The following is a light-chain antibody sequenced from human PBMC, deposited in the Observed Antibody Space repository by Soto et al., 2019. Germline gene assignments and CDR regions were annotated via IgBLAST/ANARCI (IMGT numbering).Light chain of an antibody. V-gene: IGLV2-8*01. J-gene: IGLJ1*01. CDR3: SSFAGSNNFPYV. CDR1: SSDVGGYDS. Sequence: QSVLTQPPSASGSPGQSVTISCTGASSDVGGYDSVSWYQQHPGKAPKLMIYEVNKRPSGVPDRFSGSKSGNTASLTVSGLQADDEADYYCSSFAGSNNFPYVFGTGTKVTVL. CDR2: EVN.